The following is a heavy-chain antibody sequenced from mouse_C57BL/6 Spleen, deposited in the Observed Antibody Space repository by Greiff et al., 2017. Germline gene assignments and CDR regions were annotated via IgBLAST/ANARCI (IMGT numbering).Heavy chain of an antibody. J-gene: IGHJ4*01. CDR1: GFTFSSYG. CDR2: ISSGGSYT. Sequence: EVQGVESGGDLVKPGGSLKLSCAASGFTFSSYGMSWVRQTPDKRLEWVATISSGGSYTYYPDSVKGRFTISRDNAKNTRYLQMSSLKCEDTAMYYCARHSTGTGAMDYGGQGTSVTVSS. CDR3: ARHSTGTGAMDY. V-gene: IGHV5-6*01. D-gene: IGHD4-1*02.